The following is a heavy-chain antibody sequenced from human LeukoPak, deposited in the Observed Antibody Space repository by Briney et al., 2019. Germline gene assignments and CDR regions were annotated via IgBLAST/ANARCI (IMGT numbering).Heavy chain of an antibody. J-gene: IGHJ3*02. Sequence: TSETLSLTCTVSGYSISSGYYWGWIRQPPGKGLEWIGSIYHSGRTFYNPSLKSRVTISVDTSKNQFSLKLSSVTAADTAVYYCARDPGGGYKDDALDIWGQGTMVIVSS. CDR1: GYSISSGYY. V-gene: IGHV4-38-2*02. CDR3: ARDPGGGYKDDALDI. D-gene: IGHD5-12*01. CDR2: IYHSGRT.